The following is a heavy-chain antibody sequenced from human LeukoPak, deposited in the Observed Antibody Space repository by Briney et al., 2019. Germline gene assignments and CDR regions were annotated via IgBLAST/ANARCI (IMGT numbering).Heavy chain of an antibody. V-gene: IGHV4-39*07. J-gene: IGHJ3*02. CDR1: GGSISSSSYY. CDR2: IYYSGST. CDR3: ARGHRSMVRAFDI. D-gene: IGHD4/OR15-4a*01. Sequence: SETLSLTCTVSGGSISSSSYYWGWIRQPPGKGLEWIGSIYYSGSTYYNPSLKSRVTISVDTSKNQFSLKLSSVTAADTAVYYCARGHRSMVRAFDIWGQGTMVTVSS.